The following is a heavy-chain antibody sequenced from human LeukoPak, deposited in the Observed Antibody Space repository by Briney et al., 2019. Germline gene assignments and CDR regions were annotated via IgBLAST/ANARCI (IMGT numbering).Heavy chain of an antibody. CDR1: GGSISYYY. D-gene: IGHD4-17*01. CDR3: ARGDYGAFDI. V-gene: IGHV4-59*01. CDR2: IDYSGST. Sequence: SSETLSLTCTVSGGSISYYYWSWIRQPPGKGLEWLGYIDYSGSTNYNPSLESRVTISVDTSKNQFSLKLSSVTAADTAVSYCARGDYGAFDIWGQGTMVTVSS. J-gene: IGHJ3*02.